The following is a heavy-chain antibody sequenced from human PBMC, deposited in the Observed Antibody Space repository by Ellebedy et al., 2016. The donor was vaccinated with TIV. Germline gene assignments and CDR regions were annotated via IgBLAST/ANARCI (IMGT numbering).Heavy chain of an antibody. D-gene: IGHD6-13*01. Sequence: GESLKISCAASGFTFSGYYMSWFRQAPGKGPEWVSYISYSGDIMYYADSVKGRFTTSRDNAGNSLYLQMNSLRAEDTAVYYCARLGVIAAAGASDSWGQGTLVIVSS. CDR1: GFTFSGYY. J-gene: IGHJ4*02. V-gene: IGHV3-11*01. CDR2: ISYSGDIM. CDR3: ARLGVIAAAGASDS.